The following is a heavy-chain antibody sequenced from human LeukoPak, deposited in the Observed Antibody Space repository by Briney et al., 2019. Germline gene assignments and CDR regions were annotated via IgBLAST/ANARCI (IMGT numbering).Heavy chain of an antibody. CDR1: GYTFTGCY. D-gene: IGHD3-10*01. J-gene: IGHJ3*02. V-gene: IGHV1-2*02. Sequence: ASVKVSCKASGYTFTGCYMHWVRQAPGQGLEWMGWINPNSGGTNYAQKFQGRVTMTRDTSISTAYMELSRLRSDDTAVYYCASKVGVGLWFSYDAFDIWGQGTMVTVSS. CDR3: ASKVGVGLWFSYDAFDI. CDR2: INPNSGGT.